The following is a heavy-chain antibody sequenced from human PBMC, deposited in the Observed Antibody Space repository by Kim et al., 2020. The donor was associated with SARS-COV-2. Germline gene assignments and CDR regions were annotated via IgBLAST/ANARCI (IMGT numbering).Heavy chain of an antibody. D-gene: IGHD3-10*01. CDR1: GITFSDYY. J-gene: IGHJ5*02. CDR2: SRNKANSYTT. V-gene: IGHV3-72*01. Sequence: GGSLRLSCAASGITFSDYYMDWVRHAPGKGLEWVGRSRNKANSYTTEYAASVKGRFTISRDDSKNSLYLQMNSPKTEDTAVYYCAGQKSYYGWFDPWGQGTLVTVSS. CDR3: AGQKSYYGWFDP.